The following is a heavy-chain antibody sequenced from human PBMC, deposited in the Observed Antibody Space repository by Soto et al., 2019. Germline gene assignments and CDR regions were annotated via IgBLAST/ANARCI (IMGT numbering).Heavy chain of an antibody. CDR2: ISAYNGNT. D-gene: IGHD5-18*01. V-gene: IGHV1-18*01. CDR1: GYTFTSYG. J-gene: IGHJ4*02. CDR3: ASSLLVGYGLEGESD. Sequence: QVQLVQSGAEVKKPGASVKVSCKASGYTFTSYGISWVRQAPGQGLEWMGWISAYNGNTNYAQKLQGRVTMATDTSXCTGYMELRSLRSDDTAVYYCASSLLVGYGLEGESDWGQGTLVTFSS.